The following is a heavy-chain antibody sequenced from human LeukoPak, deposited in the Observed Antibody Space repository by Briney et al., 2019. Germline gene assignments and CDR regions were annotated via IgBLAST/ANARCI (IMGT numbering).Heavy chain of an antibody. CDR3: AKVSGGGLYYDGMDV. J-gene: IGHJ6*02. CDR2: ISGSGGTT. V-gene: IGHV3-23*01. D-gene: IGHD1-14*01. Sequence: VGSLRLSCAASGFTFSSYSMNWVRQAPGKGLEWVSVISGSGGTTYYADSVKGRFTISRDSSKNTLYLQMNSLRAEDTAVYYCAKVSGGGLYYDGMDVWGQGTTVTVSS. CDR1: GFTFSSYS.